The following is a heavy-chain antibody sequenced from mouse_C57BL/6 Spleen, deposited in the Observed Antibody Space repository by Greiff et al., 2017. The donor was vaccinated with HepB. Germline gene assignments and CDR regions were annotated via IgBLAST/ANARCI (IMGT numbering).Heavy chain of an antibody. Sequence: EVKLVESGGGLVKPGGSLKLSCAASGFTFSSYAMSWVRQSPEKRLEWVETISDGGSYTFYPDNVKGRSTISRDNSKNNLYLQMSHLKSEDTALYYCAREETTGVANPYYFDYWGQGTTLTVSS. D-gene: IGHD1-1*01. CDR1: GFTFSSYA. V-gene: IGHV5-4*01. CDR2: ISDGGSYT. CDR3: AREETTGVANPYYFDY. J-gene: IGHJ2*01.